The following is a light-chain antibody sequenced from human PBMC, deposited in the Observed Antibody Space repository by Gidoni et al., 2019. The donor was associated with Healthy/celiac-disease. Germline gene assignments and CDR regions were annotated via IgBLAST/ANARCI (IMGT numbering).Light chain of an antibody. V-gene: IGKV3-20*01. Sequence: EMVLTQSPGTLSLSPGERATLSGRASQSVSSSYLDWYQQKPGKAPRLLIYGASSRATGIPDRFSGSGSGTDFTLTISRLEPEDFAVSYCQQYGSSPRFTFGQGTQLEIK. J-gene: IGKJ2*01. CDR3: QQYGSSPRFT. CDR2: GAS. CDR1: QSVSSSY.